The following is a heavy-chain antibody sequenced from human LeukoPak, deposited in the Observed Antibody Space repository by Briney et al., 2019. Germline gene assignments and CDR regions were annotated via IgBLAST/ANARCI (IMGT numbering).Heavy chain of an antibody. V-gene: IGHV1-8*01. CDR3: ARGRYLPRYYNYYMDV. CDR1: GYTFTSYD. Sequence: ASVKVSCKASGYTFTSYDINWVRQATGQGLEWMGWMNPNSGNTGYAQKFQGRVTMTRNTSISTAYMELSSLRSEDTAVYYCARGRYLPRYYNYYMDVWGKGTTVTISS. J-gene: IGHJ6*03. D-gene: IGHD1-1*01. CDR2: MNPNSGNT.